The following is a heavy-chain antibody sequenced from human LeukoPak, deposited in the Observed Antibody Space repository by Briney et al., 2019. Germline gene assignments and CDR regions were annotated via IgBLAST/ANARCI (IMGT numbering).Heavy chain of an antibody. CDR3: ANLYYYDSSGYYYVGTDAFDI. CDR2: INPNSGGT. V-gene: IGHV1-2*02. D-gene: IGHD3-22*01. J-gene: IGHJ3*02. Sequence: GASVKVSCKASGYTFTGYYMHWVRQAPGQGLEWMGWINPNSGGTNYAQKFQGRVTMTRDTSISTAYMELSRLRSDDTAVYYCANLYYYDSSGYYYVGTDAFDIWGQGTMVTVSS. CDR1: GYTFTGYY.